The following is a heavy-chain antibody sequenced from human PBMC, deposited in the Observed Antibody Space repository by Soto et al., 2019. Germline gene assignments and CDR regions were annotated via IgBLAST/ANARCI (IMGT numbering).Heavy chain of an antibody. Sequence: QVQLVQSGAEVKKPGSSVKVSCKASGGTFSSYAISWVRQAPGQGLEWMGGIIPIFGTANYAQKFQGRVTITADESTSTADMELSSLRSEDTAVYYCARGRGHVDTAMPSPLYYYDGMDVWGQGTTVTVSS. CDR3: ARGRGHVDTAMPSPLYYYDGMDV. CDR1: GGTFSSYA. D-gene: IGHD5-18*01. CDR2: IIPIFGTA. V-gene: IGHV1-69*01. J-gene: IGHJ6*02.